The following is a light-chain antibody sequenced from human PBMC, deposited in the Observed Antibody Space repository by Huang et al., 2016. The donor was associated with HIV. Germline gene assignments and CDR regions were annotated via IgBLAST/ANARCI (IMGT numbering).Light chain of an antibody. V-gene: IGKV3-11*01. CDR1: QSVSDY. J-gene: IGKJ4*01. Sequence: EIVLTQSPATLSLPPGARATLSCRAGQSVSDYLAWYQQKPGQAPRLLIYEASNRATGIPARFSGSGSGTDFTLTIDSLEPEDFAVYYCQHRSSWSLTFGGGTKVEIK. CDR2: EAS. CDR3: QHRSSWSLT.